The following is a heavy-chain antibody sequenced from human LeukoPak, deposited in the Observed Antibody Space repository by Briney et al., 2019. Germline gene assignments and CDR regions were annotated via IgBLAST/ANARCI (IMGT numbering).Heavy chain of an antibody. CDR1: GFPFSNYA. CDR2: IWYDGSDK. J-gene: IGHJ6*02. CDR3: ARGPPGDFWTYDYYYYGMDV. D-gene: IGHD3/OR15-3a*01. Sequence: PGGSLRLSCAASGFPFSNYAMHWVRQDPGKGLEWVAVIWYDGSDKYYGESLKGRFTISRDNSMNTLYLQMNSLRAEDSAVYYCARGPPGDFWTYDYYYYGMDVWGQGTTVTVSS. V-gene: IGHV3-33*01.